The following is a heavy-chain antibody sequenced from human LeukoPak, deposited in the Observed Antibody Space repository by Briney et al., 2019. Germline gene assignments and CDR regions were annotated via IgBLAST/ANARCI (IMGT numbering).Heavy chain of an antibody. CDR3: AREGLLWFGERNLFDY. J-gene: IGHJ4*02. CDR2: IIPIFGTA. Sequence: GASVKVSCKASGGTFSSYAISWVRQAPRQGLEWMGGIIPIFGTANYAQKFQGRVTITADESTSTAYMELSSLRSEDTAVYYCAREGLLWFGERNLFDYWGQGTLVTVSS. D-gene: IGHD3-10*01. CDR1: GGTFSSYA. V-gene: IGHV1-69*13.